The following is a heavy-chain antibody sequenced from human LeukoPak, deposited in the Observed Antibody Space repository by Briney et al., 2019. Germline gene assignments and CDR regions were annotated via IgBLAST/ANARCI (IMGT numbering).Heavy chain of an antibody. Sequence: PSETLSLTCTVSGGSISRYYWSWIRQPPGKGLEWIGYINYSGSTKYNPSLKSRVTISVDTSKNQFSLKLSSVTAADTAAYFCARDPHYGDILNDPFDIWGQGTMVTVSS. CDR2: INYSGST. J-gene: IGHJ3*02. D-gene: IGHD4-17*01. V-gene: IGHV4-59*01. CDR3: ARDPHYGDILNDPFDI. CDR1: GGSISRYY.